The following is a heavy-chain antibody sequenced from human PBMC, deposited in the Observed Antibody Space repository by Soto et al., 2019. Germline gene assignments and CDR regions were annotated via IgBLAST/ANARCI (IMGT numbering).Heavy chain of an antibody. CDR1: GGSFSGYY. Sequence: QVQLQQWGAGLLKPSETLSLTCAVYGGSFSGYYWSWIRQPPGKGLEWIGEINHSGSTNYNPSLKSRVTISVDTSKNQFSLKLSSVTAADTAVYYCAEGDYFDYWGQGTLVTVSS. CDR2: INHSGST. V-gene: IGHV4-34*01. J-gene: IGHJ4*02. D-gene: IGHD1-26*01. CDR3: AEGDYFDY.